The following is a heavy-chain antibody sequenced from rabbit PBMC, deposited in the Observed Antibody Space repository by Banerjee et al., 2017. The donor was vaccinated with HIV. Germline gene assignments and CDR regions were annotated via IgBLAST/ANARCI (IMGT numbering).Heavy chain of an antibody. CDR2: IGVTSGNT. CDR3: ARDLAGVIGWNFNL. V-gene: IGHV1S45*01. CDR1: GFDFSSNA. J-gene: IGHJ4*01. D-gene: IGHD4-1*01. Sequence: QEQLEESGGDLVKPEGSLTLTCKASGFDFSSNAMCWVRQAPGKGLEWIACIGVTSGNTYYASWAKGRFTISKTSSTTVTLQMTSLTAADTATHFCARDLAGVIGWNFNLRGPGTLVTDS.